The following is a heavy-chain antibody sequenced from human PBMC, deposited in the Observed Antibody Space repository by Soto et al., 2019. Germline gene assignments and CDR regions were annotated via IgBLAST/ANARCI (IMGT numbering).Heavy chain of an antibody. D-gene: IGHD6-19*01. V-gene: IGHV3-13*01. J-gene: IGHJ4*02. CDR3: ARGLWGSGWYWYFDY. CDR1: GFTFSSYD. Sequence: GGSLRLSCAASGFTFSSYDMHWVRQATGKGLEWVSAIGTAGDTYYPGSVKGRFTISRENAKNSLYLQMNSLRAEDTAVYYCARGLWGSGWYWYFDYWGQGTLVTVSS. CDR2: IGTAGDT.